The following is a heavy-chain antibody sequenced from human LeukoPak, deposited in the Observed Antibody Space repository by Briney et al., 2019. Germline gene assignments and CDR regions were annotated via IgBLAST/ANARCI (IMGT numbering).Heavy chain of an antibody. CDR3: ARDWIEASHYFDY. V-gene: IGHV1-18*01. Sequence: GASVPVSCKASGYTFTNYGISWVRQAPGQGLEWMGCISAYNGDKNYAQKFQGRVTLTTDTSTSTAYMDLRRLRSDDTALYYCARDWIEASHYFDYWGQGTLVTVSS. CDR2: ISAYNGDK. CDR1: GYTFTNYG. J-gene: IGHJ4*02. D-gene: IGHD2-2*03.